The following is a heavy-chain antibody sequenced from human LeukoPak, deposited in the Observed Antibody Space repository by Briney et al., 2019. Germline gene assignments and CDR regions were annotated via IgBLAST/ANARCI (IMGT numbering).Heavy chain of an antibody. J-gene: IGHJ5*02. CDR2: IYWNDDK. V-gene: IGHV2-5*01. CDR3: AHRKGYGSGYNWFDP. CDR1: GFSLNTSGVG. Sequence: SGPTLVKPTQTLTLTCTFSGFSLNTSGVGVNWIRQPPGKALEWLALIYWNDDKRYSPSLKSRLTITKDTSKNQVVLTMTNMDPVDTATYYCAHRKGYGSGYNWFDPWGQGTLVTVSS. D-gene: IGHD3-10*01.